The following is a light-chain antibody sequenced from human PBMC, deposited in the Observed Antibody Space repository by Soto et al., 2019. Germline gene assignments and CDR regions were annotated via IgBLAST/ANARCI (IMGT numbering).Light chain of an antibody. CDR3: QQYDNWTTLT. CDR1: QSLSTD. CDR2: GAS. V-gene: IGKV3-15*01. Sequence: TACAGTLSVSPQECATLSCRASQSLSTDLAWYQQRPGQAPRLLIYGASTRATGIQARFSGSGSGTEFTLTISSLQSEDFAIYYCQQYDNWTTLTFGQGTRLEIK. J-gene: IGKJ5*01.